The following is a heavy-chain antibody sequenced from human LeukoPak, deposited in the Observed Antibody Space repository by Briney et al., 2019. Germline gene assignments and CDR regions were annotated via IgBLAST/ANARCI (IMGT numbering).Heavy chain of an antibody. CDR1: GFTFSRYD. V-gene: IGHV3-23*01. Sequence: GGSLRLSCTASGFTFSRYDMSWVRQAPGKGLEWVSGISDSAGTTYYADSVKGRFSISRDNSKNTLNLQMNSLRAEDTAVYYCTRGRGVDYWGQGTLVTVSS. CDR3: TRGRGVDY. J-gene: IGHJ4*02. CDR2: ISDSAGTT. D-gene: IGHD3-10*01.